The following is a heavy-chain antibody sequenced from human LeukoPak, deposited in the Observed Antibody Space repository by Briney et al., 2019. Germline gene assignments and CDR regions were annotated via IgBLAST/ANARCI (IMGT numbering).Heavy chain of an antibody. CDR2: ISGSGGST. D-gene: IGHD3-22*01. Sequence: PGGSLRLSCAASGFTFSSYAMSWVRQAPGKGLEWVSAISGSGGSTYYADSVKGRFTISRDNSKNTLYLQMNSLRAEDTAVYYCAKIPHSDYYDSSGYPEDYWGQGTLVTVSS. CDR3: AKIPHSDYYDSSGYPEDY. CDR1: GFTFSSYA. V-gene: IGHV3-23*01. J-gene: IGHJ4*02.